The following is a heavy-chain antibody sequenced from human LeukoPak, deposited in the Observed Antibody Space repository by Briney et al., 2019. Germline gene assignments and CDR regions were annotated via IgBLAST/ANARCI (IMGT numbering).Heavy chain of an antibody. V-gene: IGHV3-48*03. Sequence: PGGSLRLSCAASGFTFSTYEMNWVRQAPGKGLEWVSYISSGSRTIYYADSVKGRFIISRDNAKNSLYLQMNSLRAEDTAVYYCARESITGHRDFDYWGQGTLVTVSS. CDR2: ISSGSRTI. CDR1: GFTFSTYE. J-gene: IGHJ4*02. CDR3: ARESITGHRDFDY. D-gene: IGHD1-20*01.